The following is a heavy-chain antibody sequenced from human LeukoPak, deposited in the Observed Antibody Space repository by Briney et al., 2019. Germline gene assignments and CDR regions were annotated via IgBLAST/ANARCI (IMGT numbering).Heavy chain of an antibody. CDR3: ARVTVAGSYYGGLHY. CDR1: GYNITTHY. V-gene: IGHV1-46*01. D-gene: IGHD3-10*01. CDR2: ISPSGGST. J-gene: IGHJ4*02. Sequence: ASVKVSCKASGYNITTHYMHWVRQAPGQGLEWMGIISPSGGSTSYAQKFQGRITMTRDMSTSTVYMELSSLRSEGSAVYFCARVTVAGSYYGGLHYWGQGTLVTVSS.